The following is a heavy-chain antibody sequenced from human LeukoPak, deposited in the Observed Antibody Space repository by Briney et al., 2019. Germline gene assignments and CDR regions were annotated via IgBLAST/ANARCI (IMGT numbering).Heavy chain of an antibody. CDR1: RFTFTSYV. Sequence: GGSLRLSCVASRFTFTSYVMAWVRQAPGKGLECVSAISGSGHKSYYADSVEGRFTVSRDNSRNTLFMQMNSLRAEDTAVYYCARDRTWGQGTLVTVSS. CDR2: ISGSGHKS. J-gene: IGHJ5*02. V-gene: IGHV3-23*01. CDR3: ARDRT.